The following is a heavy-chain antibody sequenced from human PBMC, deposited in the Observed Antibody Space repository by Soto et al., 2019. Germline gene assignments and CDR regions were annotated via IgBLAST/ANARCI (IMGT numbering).Heavy chain of an antibody. D-gene: IGHD6-13*01. CDR3: AKDLYSSSWYSYDVGMDV. CDR2: ISYDGSNK. V-gene: IGHV3-30*18. CDR1: GFTFSSYG. Sequence: QVQLVESGGGVVQPGRSLRLSCAASGFTFSSYGMHWVRQAPGKGLEWVAVISYDGSNKYYADSVKGRFTISRDNSKNTXYLQMNSLRAEDTAVYYCAKDLYSSSWYSYDVGMDVWGQGTTVTVSS. J-gene: IGHJ6*02.